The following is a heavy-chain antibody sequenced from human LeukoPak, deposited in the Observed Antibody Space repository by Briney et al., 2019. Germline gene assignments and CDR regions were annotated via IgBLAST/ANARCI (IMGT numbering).Heavy chain of an antibody. CDR2: INPNSGGT. CDR3: ARGITMIVPSGYFQH. CDR1: GYTFTGYY. Sequence: ASVKVSCKASGYTFTGYYMHWVRQAPGQGLEWMGWINPNSGGTNYAQKLQGRVTMTTDTSTSTAYMELRSLRSDDTAVYYCARGITMIVPSGYFQHWGQGTLVTVSS. V-gene: IGHV1-2*02. D-gene: IGHD3-22*01. J-gene: IGHJ1*01.